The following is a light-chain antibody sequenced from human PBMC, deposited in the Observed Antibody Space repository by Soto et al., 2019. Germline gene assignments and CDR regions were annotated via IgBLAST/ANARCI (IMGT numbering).Light chain of an antibody. J-gene: IGKJ1*01. CDR3: QQRSSWPRT. V-gene: IGKV3-11*01. CDR1: QSVGSY. CDR2: ETS. Sequence: EIVLTQSQPTLSLSPEERATLSCRASQSVGSYLTWYQQKPGQAPRLLIYETSKRATGIPARFSGSGSGTDFTLTISSLEPEDFAVYYCQQRSSWPRTFGQGTKVDIK.